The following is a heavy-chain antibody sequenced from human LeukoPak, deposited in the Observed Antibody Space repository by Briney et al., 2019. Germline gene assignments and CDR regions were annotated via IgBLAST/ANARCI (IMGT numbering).Heavy chain of an antibody. D-gene: IGHD3-10*01. CDR3: ATRGGNY. J-gene: IGHJ4*02. CDR1: GGSFSSYY. V-gene: IGHV4-59*01. CDR2: IYYDGII. Sequence: SEALSLTCAVYGGSFSSYYWTWIRQPPGRGLEWIGQIYYDGIINYNPSLKSRVAISVDTSKNQFSLKLTSVTAADTAVYYCATRGGNYWGQGTLVTVSS.